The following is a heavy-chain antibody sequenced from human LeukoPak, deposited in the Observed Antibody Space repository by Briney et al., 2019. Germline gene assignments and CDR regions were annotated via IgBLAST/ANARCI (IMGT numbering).Heavy chain of an antibody. CDR1: GYTFTNYA. D-gene: IGHD1-26*01. CDR3: ARDEVSGSFYDY. J-gene: IGHJ4*02. V-gene: IGHV1-18*01. CDR2: ISAYNGNT. Sequence: ASVKVSCKASGYTFTNYAISWVRQAPGQGLEWMGWISAYNGNTDYAQKLQGRVTMTTDTSTSTAYMELRSLRSDDTAVYYCARDEVSGSFYDYWGQGTLVTVSS.